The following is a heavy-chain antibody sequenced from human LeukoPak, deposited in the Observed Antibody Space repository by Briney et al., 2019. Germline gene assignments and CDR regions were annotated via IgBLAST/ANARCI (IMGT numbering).Heavy chain of an antibody. Sequence: GGSLRLSCAASGFTFSSYGMHWVRQAPGKGLEWVAVIWYDGSNKYYADSVKGRFTISRDNPKNTLYLQMNSLRAEDTAVYYCARDGIAAAGTQGYYGMDVWGKGTTVTVSS. CDR2: IWYDGSNK. CDR1: GFTFSSYG. V-gene: IGHV3-33*01. CDR3: ARDGIAAAGTQGYYGMDV. J-gene: IGHJ6*04. D-gene: IGHD6-13*01.